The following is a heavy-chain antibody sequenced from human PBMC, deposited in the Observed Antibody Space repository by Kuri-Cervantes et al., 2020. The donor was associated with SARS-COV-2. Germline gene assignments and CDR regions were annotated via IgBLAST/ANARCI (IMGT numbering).Heavy chain of an antibody. J-gene: IGHJ4*02. CDR3: ARLASSRGTREFDY. CDR2: IYTSGST. Sequence: GSLRLSCTVSGGSISSYYWSWIRQPAGKGLEWIGRIYTSGSTNYNPSLKSRVTMSVDTSKNQFSLKLSSVTAADTAVYSCARLASSRGTREFDYWGQGTLVTVSS. V-gene: IGHV4-4*07. CDR1: GGSISSYY. D-gene: IGHD2-8*01.